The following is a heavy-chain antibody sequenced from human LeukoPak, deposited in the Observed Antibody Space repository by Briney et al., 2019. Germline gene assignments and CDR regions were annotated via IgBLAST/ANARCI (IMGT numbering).Heavy chain of an antibody. J-gene: IGHJ3*02. Sequence: SETLSLTCTVSGGSISNYYWSWIRQPPGKGLEWIGYIYYSGSTNYNPSLKSRVTISVDTSKNQFSLKLSSVTAADTAVYYCARPLSISGYYYDAFDIWGQGTMVTVSS. V-gene: IGHV4-59*08. CDR3: ARPLSISGYYYDAFDI. CDR2: IYYSGST. D-gene: IGHD3-22*01. CDR1: GGSISNYY.